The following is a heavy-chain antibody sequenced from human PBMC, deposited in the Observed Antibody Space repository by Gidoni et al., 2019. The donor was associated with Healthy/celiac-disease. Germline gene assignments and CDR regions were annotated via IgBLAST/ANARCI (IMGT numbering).Heavy chain of an antibody. V-gene: IGHV3-30*18. Sequence: QVQLVESGGGVVQPGRSLRLSCAASGFTFSSYGMHWVRQAPGKGLEWVAVISYDGSNKYYADSVKGRFTISRDNSKNTLYLQMNSLRAEDTAVYYCAKLQDFWSGYSPPVYYYYGMDVWGQGTTVTVSS. CDR2: ISYDGSNK. D-gene: IGHD3-3*01. CDR1: GFTFSSYG. CDR3: AKLQDFWSGYSPPVYYYYGMDV. J-gene: IGHJ6*02.